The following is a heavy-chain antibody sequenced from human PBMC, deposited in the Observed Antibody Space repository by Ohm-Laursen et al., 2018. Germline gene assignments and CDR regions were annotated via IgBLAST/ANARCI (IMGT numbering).Heavy chain of an antibody. Sequence: SSVKVSCKASGGTFSSYAISWVRQAPGQGLEWMGGIIPIFGTANYAQKFQGRVTITADESTSTAYMELSSLRSEDTAVYYCASHREPLDAFDIWGQGTMVNVSS. J-gene: IGHJ3*02. V-gene: IGHV1-69*01. CDR1: GGTFSSYA. CDR3: ASHREPLDAFDI. CDR2: IIPIFGTA.